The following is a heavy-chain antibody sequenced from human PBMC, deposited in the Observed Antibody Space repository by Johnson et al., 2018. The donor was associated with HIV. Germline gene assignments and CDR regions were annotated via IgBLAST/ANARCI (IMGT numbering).Heavy chain of an antibody. CDR1: GFTFSNAW. Sequence: VQLVESGGGLVKPGGSLRLSCAASGFTFSNAWMSWVRQAPGKGLEWVGRVKSKTDGGTTDYTAPVKGRFTISRDDSKNTLYLEMNSLKTEDTAVYYCTTDLPYCSGHDCYNAFDLWGQGTTVTVSS. D-gene: IGHD2-15*01. CDR3: TTDLPYCSGHDCYNAFDL. CDR2: VKSKTDGGTT. V-gene: IGHV3-15*01. J-gene: IGHJ3*01.